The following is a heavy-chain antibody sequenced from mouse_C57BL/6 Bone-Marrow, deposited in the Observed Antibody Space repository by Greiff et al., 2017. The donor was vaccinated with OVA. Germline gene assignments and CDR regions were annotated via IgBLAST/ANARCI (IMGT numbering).Heavy chain of an antibody. V-gene: IGHV1-62-2*01. Sequence: VQLQQSGAELVKPGASVKLSCKASGYTFTEYTIHWVKQRSGQGLEWIGWFYPGSGSIKYNEKFKGKATLTADTSSSTAYMQLSSLTSEDSAVYFCARWRKTLAWFAYWGQGTLVTVSA. J-gene: IGHJ3*01. CDR3: ARWRKTLAWFAY. CDR1: GYTFTEYT. CDR2: FYPGSGSI.